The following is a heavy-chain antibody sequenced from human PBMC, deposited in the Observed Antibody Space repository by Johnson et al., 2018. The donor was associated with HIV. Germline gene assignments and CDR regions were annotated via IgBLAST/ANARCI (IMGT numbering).Heavy chain of an antibody. J-gene: IGHJ3*02. V-gene: IGHV3-20*04. CDR2: INWNGGST. D-gene: IGHD3-10*01. Sequence: VQLVESGGGVVRPGGSLRLSCAASGFTFDDYGMSWVRQAPGKGLEWVSGINWNGGSTGYADSVKGRFTISRDNAKNSLYLQMNSLRPEDTALYFCAKYSYTYYYGSGDAFDIWGQGTMVTVSS. CDR3: AKYSYTYYYGSGDAFDI. CDR1: GFTFDDYG.